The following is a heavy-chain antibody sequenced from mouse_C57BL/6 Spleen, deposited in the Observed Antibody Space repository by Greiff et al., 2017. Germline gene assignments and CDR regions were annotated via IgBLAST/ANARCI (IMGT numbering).Heavy chain of an antibody. D-gene: IGHD2-4*01. CDR3: ARGDDYDRTWFAY. Sequence: EVQVVESEGGLVQPGSSMKLSCTASGFTFSDYYMAWVRQVPEKGLEWVANINYDGSSTYYLDSLKSRFIISRDNAKNILYLQMSSLKSEDTATYYCARGDDYDRTWFAYWGQGTLVTVSA. CDR1: GFTFSDYY. CDR2: INYDGSST. J-gene: IGHJ3*01. V-gene: IGHV5-16*01.